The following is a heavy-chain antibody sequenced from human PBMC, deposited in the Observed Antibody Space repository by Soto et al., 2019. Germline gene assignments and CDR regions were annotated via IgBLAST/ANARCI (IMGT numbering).Heavy chain of an antibody. CDR3: ARSLPSYVLRFLEWSEEGWFDP. D-gene: IGHD3-3*01. Sequence: GASVKVSCKASGYTFTSYGISWVRQAPGQGLEWMGWISAYNGNTNYAQKLQGRVTMTTDTSTSTAYMELRSLRSDDTAVYYCARSLPSYVLRFLEWSEEGWFDPWGQGTLVTVSS. V-gene: IGHV1-18*01. J-gene: IGHJ5*02. CDR1: GYTFTSYG. CDR2: ISAYNGNT.